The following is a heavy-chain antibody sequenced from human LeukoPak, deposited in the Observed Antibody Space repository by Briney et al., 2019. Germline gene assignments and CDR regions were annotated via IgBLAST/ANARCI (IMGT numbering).Heavy chain of an antibody. J-gene: IGHJ4*02. D-gene: IGHD3-9*01. CDR2: IKQDGSEK. Sequence: GESLRLSCAASGFTFSSYWRSWVRQAPGKGLEWVANIKQDGSEKYYVDSVKGRFTISRDNAKNSLYLQMDSLRAEDTAVYYCAREGYFDWLFHFDYWGQGTLVTVSS. V-gene: IGHV3-7*04. CDR3: AREGYFDWLFHFDY. CDR1: GFTFSSYW.